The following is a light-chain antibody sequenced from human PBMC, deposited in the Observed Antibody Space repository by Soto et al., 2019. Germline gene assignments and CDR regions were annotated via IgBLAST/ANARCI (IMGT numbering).Light chain of an antibody. J-gene: IGLJ1*01. CDR1: SSDFGGYNY. Sequence: QSALTQPPSASGSPGQSVTISCTGTSSDFGGYNYVSWYQQHPGKAPKLMIYEVSKRPSGVPGRFSGSKSDNTASLTVSGLQAEDEADYYCSSYAGSNNLRVFGGGTKVTVL. CDR3: SSYAGSNNLRV. V-gene: IGLV2-8*01. CDR2: EVS.